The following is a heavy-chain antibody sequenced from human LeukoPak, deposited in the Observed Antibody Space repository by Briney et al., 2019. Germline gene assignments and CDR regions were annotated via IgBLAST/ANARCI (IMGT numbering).Heavy chain of an antibody. D-gene: IGHD3-3*01. V-gene: IGHV3-23*01. CDR2: ISGSGGIT. Sequence: GGSLRLSCAASGFNFSSYAMSWVRQAPGKGLDWVSAISGSGGITYYAESVKGRFTISRDNSKNTLYLQMNSLRAEDTAVYYCARGAVLRFLEWAPRAYYFDYWGQGTLVTVSS. CDR3: ARGAVLRFLEWAPRAYYFDY. CDR1: GFNFSSYA. J-gene: IGHJ4*02.